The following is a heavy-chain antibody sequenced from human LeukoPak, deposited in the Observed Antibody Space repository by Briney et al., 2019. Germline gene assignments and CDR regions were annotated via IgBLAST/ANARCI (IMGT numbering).Heavy chain of an antibody. J-gene: IGHJ4*02. D-gene: IGHD5-12*01. V-gene: IGHV1-69*13. CDR1: GGTFSSYA. Sequence: SVKVSCKASGGTFSSYAISWVRQAPGQGLEWMGGIIPIFGTANYAQKFQGRVTITADESTSTAYMELSSLGSEDTAVHYCASGFRGYSGYDLDYWGQGTLVTVSS. CDR3: ASGFRGYSGYDLDY. CDR2: IIPIFGTA.